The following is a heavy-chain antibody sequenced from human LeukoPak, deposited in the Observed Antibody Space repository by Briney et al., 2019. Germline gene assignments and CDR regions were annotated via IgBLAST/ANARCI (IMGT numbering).Heavy chain of an antibody. CDR1: GGSISSYY. V-gene: IGHV4-59*01. D-gene: IGHD1-26*01. Sequence: KPSETLSLTCTASGGSISSYYWSWIRQPPGKGLEWIGYIYYSGSSNYNPSLKSRVTISVDTSKNQFSLKLSSVTAADTAVYYCARGATYVDYWGQGTLVTVSS. CDR3: ARGATYVDY. J-gene: IGHJ4*02. CDR2: IYYSGSS.